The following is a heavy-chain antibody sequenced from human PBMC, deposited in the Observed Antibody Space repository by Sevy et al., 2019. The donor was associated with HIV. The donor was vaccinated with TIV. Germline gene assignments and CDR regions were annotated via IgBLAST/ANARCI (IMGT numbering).Heavy chain of an antibody. CDR2: ISYDGNNK. CDR3: ASHYYDGTGYYYPLEY. V-gene: IGHV3-30*04. D-gene: IGHD3-22*01. CDR1: GFTFSSYA. J-gene: IGHJ4*02. Sequence: GGSLRLSCTASGFTFSSYAMYWVRQAPGKGLEWVAVISYDGNNKDYADSVKGRFTISRDNSKNTLFLQMNSLRAEDTAVYYCASHYYDGTGYYYPLEYWGQGTLATVSS.